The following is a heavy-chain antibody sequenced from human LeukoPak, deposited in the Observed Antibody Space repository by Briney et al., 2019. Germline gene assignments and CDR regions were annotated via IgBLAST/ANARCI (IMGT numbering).Heavy chain of an antibody. Sequence: ASVKVPCKASGYTFTGYFMHWVRQAPGQGLEWMGWINPNSGGTHYAQKFQGRVTITRDTSISTAYMELSRLRSDDTAVYYCARDERYDSSGYPFDYWGQGTLVTVSS. CDR1: GYTFTGYF. V-gene: IGHV1-2*02. J-gene: IGHJ4*02. CDR2: INPNSGGT. CDR3: ARDERYDSSGYPFDY. D-gene: IGHD3-22*01.